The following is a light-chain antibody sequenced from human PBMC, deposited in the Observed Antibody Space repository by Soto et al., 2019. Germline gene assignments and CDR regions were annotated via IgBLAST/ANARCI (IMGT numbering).Light chain of an antibody. CDR3: QQDNNWPLT. CDR2: GAS. Sequence: EIVVPQSPPTLSITPAEIATLSCRASQSVSSSLACYQQKPGQALRLLIYGASTRATGIPARFSGSGSGTEFTLTISSLQSEDFAVYQCQQDNNWPLTVAAGPKV. J-gene: IGKJ4*01. CDR1: QSVSSS. V-gene: IGKV3-15*01.